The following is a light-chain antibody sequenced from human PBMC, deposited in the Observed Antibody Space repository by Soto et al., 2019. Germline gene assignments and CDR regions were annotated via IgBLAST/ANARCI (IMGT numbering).Light chain of an antibody. Sequence: SVLTQPASGSGAPGQSSTISCTGTSSDVGGYNYVSWYQQHPGKAPKLMIYDVSNRPSGGSNRFSGSKSGNTASLTISGLQAEDEADYYCSPYTSSSTPYVFGTGTKVTVL. V-gene: IGLV2-14*01. CDR3: SPYTSSSTPYV. CDR2: DVS. CDR1: SSDVGGYNY. J-gene: IGLJ1*01.